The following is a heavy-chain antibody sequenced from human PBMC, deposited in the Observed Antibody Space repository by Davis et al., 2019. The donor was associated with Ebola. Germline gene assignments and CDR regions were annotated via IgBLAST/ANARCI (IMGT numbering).Heavy chain of an antibody. Sequence: PGGSLRLSCEASGLSVSDNYMNWVRHASGKGLEWVGRIRSRVNRYATSYTASVKGRLTIARDDSTNTVYLQMNILKTEDTAVYYCTSPGNSGGFWGQGTLVTVSS. CDR1: GLSVSDNY. D-gene: IGHD3-10*01. J-gene: IGHJ4*02. CDR2: IRSRVNRYAT. V-gene: IGHV3-73*01. CDR3: TSPGNSGGF.